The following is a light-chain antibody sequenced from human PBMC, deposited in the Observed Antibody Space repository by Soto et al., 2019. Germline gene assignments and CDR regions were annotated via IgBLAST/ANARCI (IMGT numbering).Light chain of an antibody. CDR2: AAS. Sequence: DIQMTQSPSAVSASVGDRVTITCRASQGFNNYLAWFQQKPGKAPKRLIYAASTLQTGVPSRFSGSGSGTEFTLTISSLRFEYFATYYCLQHNTSPLTFGGGTKV. J-gene: IGKJ4*01. CDR3: LQHNTSPLT. V-gene: IGKV1-17*03. CDR1: QGFNNY.